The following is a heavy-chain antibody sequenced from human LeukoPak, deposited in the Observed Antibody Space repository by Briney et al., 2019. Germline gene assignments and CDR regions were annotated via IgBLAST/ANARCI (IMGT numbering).Heavy chain of an antibody. J-gene: IGHJ4*02. CDR3: ARGRTYYYDSSGYKKRDFDY. Sequence: SETLSLTCTVSGGSISSYYWSWIRQPPGRGLEWIGYIYYSGSTNYNPSLKSRVTISVDTSKNQFSLKLSSVTAADTAVYYCARGRTYYYDSSGYKKRDFDYWGQGTLVTVSS. CDR1: GGSISSYY. D-gene: IGHD3-22*01. CDR2: IYYSGST. V-gene: IGHV4-59*12.